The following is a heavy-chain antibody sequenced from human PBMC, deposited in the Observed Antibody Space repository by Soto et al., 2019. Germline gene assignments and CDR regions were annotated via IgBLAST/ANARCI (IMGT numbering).Heavy chain of an antibody. CDR2: LTGSSSNT. CDR3: ANGRATYGLLTHDY. D-gene: IGHD3-9*01. V-gene: IGHV3-23*01. Sequence: PGGSLRLSCAASGFSFRNYAMSWVRQAPGKGLEWISTLTGSSSNTYYADSVKGRFAISRDNSRNTLYLQMHSLTAEDTAVYYCANGRATYGLLTHDYWGPGTLVTVSS. CDR1: GFSFRNYA. J-gene: IGHJ4*02.